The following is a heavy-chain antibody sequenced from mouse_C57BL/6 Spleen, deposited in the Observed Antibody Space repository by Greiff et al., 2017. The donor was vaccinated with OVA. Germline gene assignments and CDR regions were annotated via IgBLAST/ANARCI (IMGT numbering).Heavy chain of an antibody. V-gene: IGHV1-55*01. CDR3: ARGDWDPYYFDY. J-gene: IGHJ2*01. CDR2: IYPGSGST. Sequence: VQLKQPGAELVKPGASVKMSCKASGYTFTSYWITWVKQRPGQGLEWIGDIYPGSGSTNYNEKFKSKATLTVDTSSSTAYMQLSSLTSEDSAVYYCARGDWDPYYFDYWGQGTTLTVSS. D-gene: IGHD4-1*01. CDR1: GYTFTSYW.